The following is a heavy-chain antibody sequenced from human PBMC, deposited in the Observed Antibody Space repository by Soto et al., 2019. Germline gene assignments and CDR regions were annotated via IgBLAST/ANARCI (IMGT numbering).Heavy chain of an antibody. D-gene: IGHD2-15*01. J-gene: IGHJ4*02. V-gene: IGHV4-34*01. CDR2: INHSGST. CDR1: GGSFSGYY. Sequence: LSLTCAVHGGSFSGYYWSWIRQPPGKGLEWIGEINHSGSTNYNPSLKSRVTISVDTSKNQFSLKLSSVTAADTAVYYCARGPQQPNGSAGSCYNYSFDHWGKGTRVT. CDR3: ARGPQQPNGSAGSCYNYSFDH.